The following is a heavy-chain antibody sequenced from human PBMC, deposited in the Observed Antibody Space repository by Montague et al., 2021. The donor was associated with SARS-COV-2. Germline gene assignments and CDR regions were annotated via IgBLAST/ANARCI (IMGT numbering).Heavy chain of an antibody. Sequence: TLSLTCSVSGVSISSGAYYWSWIRQHPGKGLEWIGYIYYNGSTYYNPSLKSRVTISVDTSKNHFSLKLSSVTTADTAVYYCARSSYYDSSGQMGFDYWGQGTLVTVSS. CDR3: ARSSYYDSSGQMGFDY. V-gene: IGHV4-31*03. D-gene: IGHD3-22*01. CDR1: GVSISSGAYY. CDR2: IYYNGST. J-gene: IGHJ4*02.